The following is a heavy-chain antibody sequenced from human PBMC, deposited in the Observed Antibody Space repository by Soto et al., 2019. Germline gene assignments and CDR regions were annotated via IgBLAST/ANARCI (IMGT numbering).Heavy chain of an antibody. V-gene: IGHV3-11*01. CDR3: ARDGLASNYLFFDY. CDR1: GFSFSDYY. J-gene: IGHJ4*02. D-gene: IGHD4-4*01. Sequence: GGSLRLSCAASGFSFSDYYMSWIRQAPGKGMEWVSYISNSGYTIYADSVKGRFTISRDNAKNSLYLQMNSLRAEDTAVYYCARDGLASNYLFFDYWGKGALVTVSS. CDR2: ISNSGYTI.